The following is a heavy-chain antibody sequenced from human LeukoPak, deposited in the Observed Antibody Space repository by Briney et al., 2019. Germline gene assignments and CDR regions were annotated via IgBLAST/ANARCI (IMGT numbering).Heavy chain of an antibody. V-gene: IGHV4-34*01. CDR1: GGSFSGYY. Sequence: SETLSLTCAVYGGSFSGYYWSWIRQPPGKGLEWIGEINHSGSTNYNPSLKSRVTISVDTSKNQFSLKLSSVTAADTAVYYCARQYSSGWLVFAFDIWAKGQWSPSLQ. J-gene: IGHJ3*02. CDR2: INHSGST. CDR3: ARQYSSGWLVFAFDI. D-gene: IGHD6-19*01.